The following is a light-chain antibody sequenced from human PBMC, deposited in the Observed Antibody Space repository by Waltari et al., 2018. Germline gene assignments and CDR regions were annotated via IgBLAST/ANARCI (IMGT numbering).Light chain of an antibody. J-gene: IGKJ1*01. V-gene: IGKV3-15*01. CDR3: QQYNDWPWT. CDR2: GAS. CDR1: QNIGTS. Sequence: EIEMTQSPASLSVSPGETAILTCRASQNIGTSLSWFQLRPGRAPRHLIYGASTRATGIPARFSASGSGTEFSLTISSLQSEDFAIYYCQQYNDWPWTFGQGTKVEIK.